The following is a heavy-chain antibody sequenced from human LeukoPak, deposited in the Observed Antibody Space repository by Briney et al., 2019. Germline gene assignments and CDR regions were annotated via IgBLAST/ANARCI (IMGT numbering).Heavy chain of an antibody. CDR3: AKGDIVVGGGRNWFDP. J-gene: IGHJ5*02. CDR2: VSTSGET. D-gene: IGHD2-15*01. Sequence: PSETLSLTCTVSGGSINSHFCSWIRQPAGKGLEWIGRVSTSGETNFNPSLKSRITMSADTSKNQFSLKLSSVTAADTAVYDCAKGDIVVGGGRNWFDPWGQGTLVIVSS. V-gene: IGHV4-4*07. CDR1: GGSINSHF.